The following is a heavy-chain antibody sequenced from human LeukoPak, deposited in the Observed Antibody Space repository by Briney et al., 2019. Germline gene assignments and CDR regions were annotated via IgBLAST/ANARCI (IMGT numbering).Heavy chain of an antibody. CDR2: ISYSSGTI. J-gene: IGHJ4*02. V-gene: IGHV3-48*02. Sequence: PGGSLGLSCAASGFTFSSYAMSWVRQAPGKGLEWVSYISYSSGTIYYADSVKGRFTISRDNAKNSLYLQMDSLRDEDSAVYYCARDLRSTRVYYFDYWGQGTLVTVSS. CDR1: GFTFSSYA. D-gene: IGHD5/OR15-5a*01. CDR3: ARDLRSTRVYYFDY.